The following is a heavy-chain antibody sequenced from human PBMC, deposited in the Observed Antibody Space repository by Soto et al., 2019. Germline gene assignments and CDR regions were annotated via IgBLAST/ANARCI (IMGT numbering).Heavy chain of an antibody. CDR3: ARESVVGATRFDP. J-gene: IGHJ5*02. CDR2: ISHLGSS. CDR1: GDSLSSGLYY. V-gene: IGHV4-61*01. D-gene: IGHD1-26*01. Sequence: PSETLSLTCAVSGDSLSSGLYYWTWIRQPPGKGLEWIGYISHLGSSKYNPSLNSRATISLDTSKSQFSLRLTSVTAADTAVYFCARESVVGATRFDPWGHGTLVTV.